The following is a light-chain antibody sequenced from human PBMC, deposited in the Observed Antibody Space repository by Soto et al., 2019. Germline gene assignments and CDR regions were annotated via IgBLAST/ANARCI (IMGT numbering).Light chain of an antibody. CDR3: QQYGSSPET. CDR2: GAS. J-gene: IGKJ1*01. Sequence: EIVLTQSPGTLFLSPGERATLSCRASQSVSSSYLAWYQQKPGQAPRLLIYGASSRATGIPDRFSGSGSGTDFTLTISRLEPEDFAVYYCQQYGSSPETFGQGTKVDXK. V-gene: IGKV3-20*01. CDR1: QSVSSSY.